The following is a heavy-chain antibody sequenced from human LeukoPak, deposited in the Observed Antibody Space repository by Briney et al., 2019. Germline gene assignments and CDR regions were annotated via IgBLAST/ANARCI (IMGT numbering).Heavy chain of an antibody. V-gene: IGHV3-21*01. CDR1: GSTFSSYS. CDR3: ARVPYSSQFFDY. J-gene: IGHJ4*02. Sequence: GGSLRLSCAASGSTFSSYSMNWVRQAPGKGLEWVSSISSSSSYIYYADSVKGRFTISRDNAKNSLYLQMNSLRAEDTAVYYCARVPYSSQFFDYWGQGTLVTVSS. CDR2: ISSSSSYI. D-gene: IGHD6-13*01.